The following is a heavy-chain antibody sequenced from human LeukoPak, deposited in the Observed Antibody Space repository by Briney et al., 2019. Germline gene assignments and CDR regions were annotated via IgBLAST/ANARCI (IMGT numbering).Heavy chain of an antibody. Sequence: SETLSLTCSVSGGSISSSSYYWGWIRQPPGKGLEWIGSIYYSGSTYYNPSLKSRVTISVDTSKNQFSLKLSSVTAADTAVYYCAIYGSGTPMGYYYYMDVWGKGTTVTISS. CDR3: AIYGSGTPMGYYYYMDV. CDR1: GGSISSSSYY. CDR2: IYYSGST. V-gene: IGHV4-39*01. D-gene: IGHD3-10*01. J-gene: IGHJ6*03.